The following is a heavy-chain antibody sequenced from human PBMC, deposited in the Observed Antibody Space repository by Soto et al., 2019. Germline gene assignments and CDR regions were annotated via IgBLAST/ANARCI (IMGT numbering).Heavy chain of an antibody. CDR2: VSGDNGHT. CDR1: GYTFTTHG. J-gene: IGHJ5*02. CDR3: ESGLGYCRSVPCYREWGSP. V-gene: IGHV1-18*01. D-gene: IGHD2-2*01. Sequence: QVQLVQSGAEVKKPGASVKVSCKASGYTFTTHGISWVRQVPGQGLEWMGWVSGDNGHTKYAQSLQGRVTMTTDTTPTTANMELRSLRTYGSAVYSLESGLGYCRSVPCYREWGSPWGHGTLVTVSP.